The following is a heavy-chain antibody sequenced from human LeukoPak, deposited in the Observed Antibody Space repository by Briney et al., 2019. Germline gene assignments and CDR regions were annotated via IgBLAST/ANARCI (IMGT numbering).Heavy chain of an antibody. J-gene: IGHJ4*02. V-gene: IGHV4-31*03. CDR3: ARGGGNSGSYGLDY. Sequence: PSETLSLTCTVSGGSISSGGYYWSWIRQHPGKGLEWIGYIYYSGSTYYNPSLKSRVTISVDTSKNQFSLKLSSVTAADTAVYYCARGGGNSGSYGLDYWGQGTLVTVSS. D-gene: IGHD1-26*01. CDR2: IYYSGST. CDR1: GGSISSGGYY.